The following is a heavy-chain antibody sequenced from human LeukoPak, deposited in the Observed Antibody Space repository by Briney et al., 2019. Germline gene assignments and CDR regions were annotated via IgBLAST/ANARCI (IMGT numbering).Heavy chain of an antibody. V-gene: IGHV3-23*01. CDR1: GFTFSSYA. D-gene: IGHD2-21*01. CDR3: AKDPGYDIVYFDY. CDR2: ISGSGGST. Sequence: PGGSLRLSCAASGFTFSSYAMSWVRQAPGKGLEWVSGISGSGGSTYYADSVKGRFAISRDNSKNTLYLQMNSLRAEDTAVYYCAKDPGYDIVYFDYWGQGTLVTVSS. J-gene: IGHJ4*02.